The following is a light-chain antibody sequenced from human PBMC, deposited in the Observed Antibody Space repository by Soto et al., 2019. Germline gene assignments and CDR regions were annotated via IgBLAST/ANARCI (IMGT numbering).Light chain of an antibody. CDR2: DAL. CDR1: QSISSW. CDR3: QQYNSYSSLT. V-gene: IGKV1-5*01. Sequence: DINMTHSPSTLSASLGDRVTITCRGSQSISSWFAWYQKKSGKATKLLIYDALSLESGVPSRFSGSGSGTEFTLTISSLQPDDFATYYCQQYNSYSSLTLGGGTKVDI. J-gene: IGKJ4*01.